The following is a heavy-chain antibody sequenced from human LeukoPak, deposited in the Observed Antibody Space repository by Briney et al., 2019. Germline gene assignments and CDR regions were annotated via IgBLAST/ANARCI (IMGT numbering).Heavy chain of an antibody. Sequence: GASVKVSCKASGGTFSSYAISWVRQAPGQGLEWMGGIIPIFGTANYAQKFQGRVTITADKSTSTAYMELSSLRSEDMAVYYCARGTLKWEFDSWGQGTLVTVSS. CDR3: ARGTLKWEFDS. CDR1: GGTFSSYA. J-gene: IGHJ4*02. CDR2: IIPIFGTA. V-gene: IGHV1-69*06. D-gene: IGHD1-26*01.